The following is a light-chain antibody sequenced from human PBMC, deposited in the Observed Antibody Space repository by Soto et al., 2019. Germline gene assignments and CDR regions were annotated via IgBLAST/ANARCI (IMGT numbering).Light chain of an antibody. CDR1: QSVSSR. V-gene: IGKV3-15*01. CDR3: QQYNNWPPWT. CDR2: SAS. J-gene: IGKJ1*01. Sequence: EIVLTQSPGTLSLSPGERATLSCRASQSVSSRLAWYQHKPGQAPRLLIYSASLRATGIPARFSGSGYGTEFTLTISSLESEDSAVYYCQQYNNWPPWTFGLGTKVDIK.